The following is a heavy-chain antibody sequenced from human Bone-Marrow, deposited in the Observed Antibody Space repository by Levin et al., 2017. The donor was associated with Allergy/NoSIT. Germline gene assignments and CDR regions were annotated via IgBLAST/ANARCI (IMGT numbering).Heavy chain of an antibody. Sequence: GGSLRLSCAASGFTFSSYDMHWVRQATGKGLEWVSAIGTAGDTYYPGSVKGRFTISRENAKNSLYLQMNSLRAGDTAVYYCARGGGILYYYGMDVWGQGTTVTVSS. CDR2: IGTAGDT. V-gene: IGHV3-13*01. D-gene: IGHD3-3*01. J-gene: IGHJ6*02. CDR1: GFTFSSYD. CDR3: ARGGGILYYYGMDV.